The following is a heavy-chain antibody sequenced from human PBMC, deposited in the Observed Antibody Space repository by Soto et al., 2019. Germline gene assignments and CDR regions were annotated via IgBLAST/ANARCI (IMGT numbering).Heavy chain of an antibody. Sequence: SETLSLTCTVSGASISGYYWSWIRKSAGKGLEWIGRIYATGTTDYNPSLKSRVMMSVDTSKKQFSLKLRSVTATDAAVYYCVRDGTKTLRDWFDPWGQGISVTVSS. D-gene: IGHD1-1*01. J-gene: IGHJ5*02. CDR3: VRDGTKTLRDWFDP. CDR2: IYATGTT. V-gene: IGHV4-4*07. CDR1: GASISGYY.